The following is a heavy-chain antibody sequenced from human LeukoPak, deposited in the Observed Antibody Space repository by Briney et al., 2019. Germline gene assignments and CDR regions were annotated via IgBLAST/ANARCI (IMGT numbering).Heavy chain of an antibody. CDR1: GGSISSYY. CDR3: ARDFWSGYPPYNWFDP. Sequence: SETLSLTCTVSGGSISSYYWSWIRQPPGKGLEWIGYIYYSGSTNYNPSLKSRVTISVDTSENQFSLKLSSVTAADTAVYYCARDFWSGYPPYNWFDPWGQGTLVTVSS. D-gene: IGHD3-3*01. J-gene: IGHJ5*02. CDR2: IYYSGST. V-gene: IGHV4-59*01.